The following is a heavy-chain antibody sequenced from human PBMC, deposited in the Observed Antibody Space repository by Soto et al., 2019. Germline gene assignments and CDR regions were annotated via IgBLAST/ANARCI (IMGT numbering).Heavy chain of an antibody. Sequence: QVQLVESGGGVVQPGRSLRLSCAASGFTFSSYGMNWVRQAPGKGLEWVAVIWCDGSNKYYADSVKGRFTISRDNSKNTLYLQMNSLRADDTAVYYCAREGTTMVRGVTHRCFDYWGQGTLVTVSS. CDR1: GFTFSSYG. V-gene: IGHV3-33*01. J-gene: IGHJ4*02. CDR3: AREGTTMVRGVTHRCFDY. D-gene: IGHD3-10*01. CDR2: IWCDGSNK.